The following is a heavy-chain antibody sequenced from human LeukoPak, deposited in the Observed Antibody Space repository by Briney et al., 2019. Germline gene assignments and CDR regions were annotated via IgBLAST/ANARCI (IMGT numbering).Heavy chain of an antibody. CDR2: INQDGSEK. J-gene: IGHJ4*02. CDR1: GFSSSDYW. Sequence: GGSLRLSCAASGFSSSDYWVTWVRQAPGKGLEWVANINQDGSEKHYVDSVKGRFTISRDNAKNSLFLQMTSLRAEDTAVYYCAREAYDFWSGSAFWGQGTQVTVSS. CDR3: AREAYDFWSGSAF. V-gene: IGHV3-7*01. D-gene: IGHD3-3*01.